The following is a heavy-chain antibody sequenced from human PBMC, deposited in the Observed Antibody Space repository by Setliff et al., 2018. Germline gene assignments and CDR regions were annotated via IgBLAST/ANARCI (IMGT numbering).Heavy chain of an antibody. V-gene: IGHV1-8*02. CDR1: GYTFTSYD. CDR2: INPNSGNT. CDR3: ARGPRHNFWSGYYLVAVNY. D-gene: IGHD3-3*01. Sequence: ASVKVSCKASGYTFTSYDINWVRQATGQGLEWMGWINPNSGNTGYAQNFQGRVTMTRNTSISTAYMELSSLRFEDTAVYYCARGPRHNFWSGYYLVAVNYWGQGTLVTVSS. J-gene: IGHJ4*02.